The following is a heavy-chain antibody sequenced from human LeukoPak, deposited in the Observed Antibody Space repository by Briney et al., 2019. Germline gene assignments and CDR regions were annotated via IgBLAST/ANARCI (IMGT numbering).Heavy chain of an antibody. CDR2: FDPEDGET. Sequence: ASVKVSCKVSGYTLTELSMDWVRQAPGKGLEWMGGFDPEDGETIYAQKFQGRVTMTKDTSTDTAYMELSSPRSEDTAVYYCATEGAVAGPFDYWGQGTLVTVSS. CDR1: GYTLTELS. D-gene: IGHD6-19*01. CDR3: ATEGAVAGPFDY. V-gene: IGHV1-24*01. J-gene: IGHJ4*02.